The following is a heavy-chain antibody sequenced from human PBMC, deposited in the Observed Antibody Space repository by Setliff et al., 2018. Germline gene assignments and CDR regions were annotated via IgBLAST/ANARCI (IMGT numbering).Heavy chain of an antibody. CDR2: TYSNGAT. Sequence: GGSLRLSCAASGFVVSNNEMSWVRQAPGKGLEWVSVTYSNGATNYADSVKGRFIISRDNSKNTLYLQMNSLRGEDTAVYYCAKVPNSGGYAGPFDFWGQGTLVTVSS. V-gene: IGHV3-53*01. CDR3: AKVPNSGGYAGPFDF. D-gene: IGHD5-12*01. CDR1: GFVVSNNE. J-gene: IGHJ4*02.